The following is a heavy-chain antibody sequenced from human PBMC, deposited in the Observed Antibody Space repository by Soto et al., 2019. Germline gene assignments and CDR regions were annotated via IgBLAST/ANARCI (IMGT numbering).Heavy chain of an antibody. CDR1: GGTFSSDA. V-gene: IGHV1-69*01. Sequence: QVQLVQSGAEVKKPGSSVKVSCKASGGTFSSDAFRWVRQAPGQGLEWMGGIIPIFGTANYAQKFQGRVTITADESTRTAYMELSSLRAEDTAVYYCARGAGINSEAIYWGQGTLVTVSS. J-gene: IGHJ4*02. CDR2: IIPIFGTA. D-gene: IGHD6-19*01. CDR3: ARGAGINSEAIY.